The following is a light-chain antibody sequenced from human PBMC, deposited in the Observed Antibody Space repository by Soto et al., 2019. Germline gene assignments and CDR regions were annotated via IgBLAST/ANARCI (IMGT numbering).Light chain of an antibody. V-gene: IGKV1-39*01. CDR1: HSVGTY. J-gene: IGKJ1*01. CDR2: AAS. Sequence: DIPMTHSPTSLSASVGDRVTITCRASHSVGTYLNWYQQKPGEAPKLLIYAASTLQSGVPSRFSGGGSGTNFTLTINALQPEDSASYCCQQSYSTPWTFGQGTRVELK. CDR3: QQSYSTPWT.